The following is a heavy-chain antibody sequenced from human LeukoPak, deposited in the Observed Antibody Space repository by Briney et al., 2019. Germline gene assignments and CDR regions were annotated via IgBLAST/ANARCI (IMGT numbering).Heavy chain of an antibody. Sequence: SVKVSCKASGGTFSSYAISWVRQAPGQGLEWMGGIIPIFGTANYAQKFQGRVTITADESTSTACMELSSLRSEDTAVYYCAREGGYCTNGVCRFDYWGQGTLVTVSS. V-gene: IGHV1-69*13. J-gene: IGHJ4*02. CDR3: AREGGYCTNGVCRFDY. CDR1: GGTFSSYA. D-gene: IGHD2-8*01. CDR2: IIPIFGTA.